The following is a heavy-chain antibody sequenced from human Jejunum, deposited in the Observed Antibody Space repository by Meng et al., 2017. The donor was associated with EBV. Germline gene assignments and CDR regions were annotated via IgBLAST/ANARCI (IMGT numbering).Heavy chain of an antibody. CDR1: GYTFSSYA. CDR3: ARDWGGDYLDY. D-gene: IGHD3-10*01. V-gene: IGHV7-4-1*02. J-gene: IGHJ4*02. Sequence: QEQLVQSGCELKKPGALVKVSCKASGYTFSSYAMNWVRRAPGQGLKWMGWINTKTGNPTYAQGFTGRFVFSLDTSVGTAYLQISSLKAEDTAVYYCARDWGGDYLDYWGQGTLVTVSS. CDR2: INTKTGNP.